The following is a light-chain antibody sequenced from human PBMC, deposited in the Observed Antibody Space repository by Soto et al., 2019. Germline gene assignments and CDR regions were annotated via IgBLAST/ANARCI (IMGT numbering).Light chain of an antibody. CDR3: SSYTSSSTYVV. V-gene: IGLV2-14*03. Sequence: QSALTQPASVSGSPGQSITISCTGTSSDVGGYNYVSWYQQHPGKAPKLMIYDVINRPSGVSNRFSGFKSCNSASLPISGLQAEDEADYYCSSYTSSSTYVVFGGGTQLTVL. CDR2: DVI. CDR1: SSDVGGYNY. J-gene: IGLJ2*01.